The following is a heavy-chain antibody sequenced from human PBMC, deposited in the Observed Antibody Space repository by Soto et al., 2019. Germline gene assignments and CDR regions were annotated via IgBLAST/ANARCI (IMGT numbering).Heavy chain of an antibody. CDR1: GDYITSHY. J-gene: IGHJ2*01. V-gene: IGHV4-59*08. D-gene: IGHD6-13*01. CDR3: ARPKGIAPAIWYFDL. CDR2: VYQSEKT. Sequence: QVQLQESGPGLVKPSETLSLTCTVSGDYITSHYWSWIRQPPGKGLEWIGYVYQSEKTDSNPSLKSRVTISTDTSKNQISLSLTSVTAADTAVYYCARPKGIAPAIWYFDLWGRGTLVTVSS.